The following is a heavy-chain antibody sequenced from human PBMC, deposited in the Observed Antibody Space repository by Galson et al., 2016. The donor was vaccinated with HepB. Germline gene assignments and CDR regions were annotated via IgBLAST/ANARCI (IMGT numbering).Heavy chain of an antibody. D-gene: IGHD1-1*01. CDR2: ISWNSGTI. Sequence: SLRLSCAASGFPFDEYALHWVRQAPGKGLEWVSGISWNSGTIVYADSVKGRVTISRDNAKSSLYLQMSSLTSEDTALYFCTRTAGGYYYGLDVWGQGTTVTVSS. CDR3: TRTAGGYYYGLDV. V-gene: IGHV3-9*01. J-gene: IGHJ6*02. CDR1: GFPFDEYA.